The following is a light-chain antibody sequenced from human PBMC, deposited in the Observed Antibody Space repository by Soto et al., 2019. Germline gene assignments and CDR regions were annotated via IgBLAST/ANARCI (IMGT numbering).Light chain of an antibody. Sequence: EILLTQSPGTLSLSPGERATLSCRASQSFSSSYLAWYQQKPGQAPRLLIYGTSTRATGVPDRFSGSGSQTDFTLTISRLEPEDFAVYYCQQYGSLGTFGQGTRVEIK. V-gene: IGKV3-20*01. CDR1: QSFSSSY. J-gene: IGKJ1*01. CDR2: GTS. CDR3: QQYGSLGT.